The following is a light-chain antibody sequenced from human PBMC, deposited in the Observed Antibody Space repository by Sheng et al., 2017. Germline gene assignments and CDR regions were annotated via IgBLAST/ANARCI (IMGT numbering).Light chain of an antibody. CDR2: SAS. CDR1: QSVSSN. Sequence: EIVMTQSPATLSVSPGERATLSCRASQSVSSNLAWYQQKPGQAPRPLIYSASTRAAGIPARFSGSGSGTEFTLAISSLQSEDFAVYYCQQYDTWPRTFGQGTRVDIK. CDR3: QQYDTWPRT. J-gene: IGKJ1*01. V-gene: IGKV3-15*01.